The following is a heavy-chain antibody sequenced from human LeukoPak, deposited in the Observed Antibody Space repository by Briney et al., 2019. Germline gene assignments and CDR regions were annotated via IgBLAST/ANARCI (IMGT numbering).Heavy chain of an antibody. Sequence: GGSLRLSCTASDFTVSNNYMNWVRQAPGKGLEWVAYINGGGSPIYYADSVRGRFTISRDSAKNSLYLQMNSLRAEDTAVYYCVRDNPRCCGVIPSNIDDYWGQGTLVTVSS. CDR3: VRDNPRCCGVIPSNIDDY. D-gene: IGHD2/OR15-2a*01. CDR1: DFTVSNNY. J-gene: IGHJ4*02. V-gene: IGHV3-48*01. CDR2: INGGGSPI.